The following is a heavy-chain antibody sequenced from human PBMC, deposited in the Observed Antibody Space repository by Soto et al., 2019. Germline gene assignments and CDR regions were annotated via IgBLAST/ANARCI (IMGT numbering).Heavy chain of an antibody. CDR1: GGSISSGGYY. CDR2: IYYSGST. D-gene: IGHD3-22*01. Sequence: SETLSLTCTVSGGSISSGGYYWSWIRQHPGKGLEWIGYIYYSGSTYYNPSLKSRVTISVDTSKNQFSLKLSSVTAADTAVYYCARLGDYYDSSGQYYFDYWGQGTLVNVSS. CDR3: ARLGDYYDSSGQYYFDY. J-gene: IGHJ4*02. V-gene: IGHV4-31*02.